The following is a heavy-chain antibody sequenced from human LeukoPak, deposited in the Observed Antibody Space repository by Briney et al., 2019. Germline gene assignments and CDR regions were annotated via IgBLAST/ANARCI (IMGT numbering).Heavy chain of an antibody. V-gene: IGHV3-30*18. J-gene: IGHJ4*02. Sequence: GGSLRLSCAASGFTFSSYGMHWVRQAPGKGLEWVAVISYDGSNKYYADSVKGRFTISRDNSENTLYLQMNSLRAEDTAVYCCAKDRGIMITFLDYWGQGTLVTVSS. CDR2: ISYDGSNK. D-gene: IGHD3-16*01. CDR3: AKDRGIMITFLDY. CDR1: GFTFSSYG.